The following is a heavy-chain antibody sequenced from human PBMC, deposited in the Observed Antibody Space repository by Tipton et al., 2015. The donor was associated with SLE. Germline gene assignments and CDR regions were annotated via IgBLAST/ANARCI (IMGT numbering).Heavy chain of an antibody. CDR2: IYYSGST. CDR3: ARHARGYWYFDL. J-gene: IGHJ2*01. Sequence: TLSLTCTVSGGSISSYYWSWIRQPPGKGLEWIGYIYYSGSTYYNPSLKSRVTISVDTSKNQFSLKLSSVTAADTAVYYCARHARGYWYFDLWGRGTLVTVSS. V-gene: IGHV4-59*01. CDR1: GGSISSYY.